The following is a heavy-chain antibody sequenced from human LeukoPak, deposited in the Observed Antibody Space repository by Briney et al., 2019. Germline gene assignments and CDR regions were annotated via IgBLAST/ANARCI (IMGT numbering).Heavy chain of an antibody. J-gene: IGHJ5*02. Sequence: PSETLSLTCVVYGGSFSGYYWSWIRQPPGKGLEWIGEINHSGSTNYNPSLKSRVTISVDTSKNQFSLKLSSVTAADTAVYYCARGYGSGSYYGPRWFDPWGQGTLVTVSS. CDR1: GGSFSGYY. D-gene: IGHD3-10*01. CDR3: ARGYGSGSYYGPRWFDP. CDR2: INHSGST. V-gene: IGHV4-34*01.